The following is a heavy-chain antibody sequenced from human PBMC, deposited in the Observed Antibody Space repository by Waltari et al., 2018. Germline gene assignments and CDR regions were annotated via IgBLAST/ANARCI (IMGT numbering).Heavy chain of an antibody. Sequence: QVQLVQSGAEVQKPGSSVKVSCKASGGTFSSYAISWVRQDPGQGLEWMGGFIPIFGTATYEKNFQVRVTITADESTGTAYMELSSLRSEDTAVYYCARGVPGRMDVWGKGTTVTISS. CDR3: ARGVPGRMDV. CDR2: FIPIFGTA. CDR1: GGTFSSYA. J-gene: IGHJ6*04. V-gene: IGHV1-69*12.